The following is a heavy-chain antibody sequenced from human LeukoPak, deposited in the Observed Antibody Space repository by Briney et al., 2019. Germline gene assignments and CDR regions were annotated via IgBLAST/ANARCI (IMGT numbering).Heavy chain of an antibody. CDR2: IRYDGSNK. J-gene: IGHJ6*04. CDR1: GFTFSSYG. D-gene: IGHD4-17*01. V-gene: IGHV3-30*02. Sequence: GGSLRLSCAASGFTFSSYGMHWVRQAPGKGLEWVAFIRYDGSNKYYADSVKGRFTISRDNSKNTLYLQMNSLRAEDTAVYYCTRAQHDYGDAMDVWGKGTTVTVSS. CDR3: TRAQHDYGDAMDV.